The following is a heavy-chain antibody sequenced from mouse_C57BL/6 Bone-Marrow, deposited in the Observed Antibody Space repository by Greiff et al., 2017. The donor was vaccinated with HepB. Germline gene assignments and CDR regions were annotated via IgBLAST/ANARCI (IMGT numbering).Heavy chain of an antibody. CDR1: GFTFSSYG. CDR3: ARHDYGGYFDV. CDR2: ISSGSSYT. D-gene: IGHD1-1*01. J-gene: IGHJ1*03. V-gene: IGHV5-6*02. Sequence: EVKLVESGGDLVKPGGSLKLSCAASGFTFSSYGMSWVRQTPDKRLEWVATISSGSSYTYYPDSVKGRFTISRDNAKNTLYLQMSSLKSEDTAMYYCARHDYGGYFDVWGTGTTVTVSS.